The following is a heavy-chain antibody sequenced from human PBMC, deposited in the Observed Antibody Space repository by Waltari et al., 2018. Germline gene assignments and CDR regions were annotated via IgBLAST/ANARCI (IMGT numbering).Heavy chain of an antibody. CDR3: ARARHPNWFDP. V-gene: IGHV4-61*02. CDR1: GGSISSGSYY. Sequence: QVQLQESGPGLVKPSQTLSLTCTVSGGSISSGSYYWSWIRQPAGKGLELIGRNYTSGSTNYNPSLKSRVTISVDTSKNQFSLKLSSVTAADTAVYYCARARHPNWFDPWGQGTLVTVSS. J-gene: IGHJ5*02. CDR2: NYTSGST.